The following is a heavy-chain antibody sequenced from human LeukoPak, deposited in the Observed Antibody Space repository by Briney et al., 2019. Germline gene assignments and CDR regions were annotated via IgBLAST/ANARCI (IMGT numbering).Heavy chain of an antibody. CDR1: GYIFTSYY. CDR3: ATGGEQWLVHDYFDY. J-gene: IGHJ4*02. Sequence: ASVKVSCKTSGYIFTSYYTYWVRQAPGQGLEWMGFLNPSGGNTYHAQKFQGRVTMTEDTSTDTAYMELSSLRSEDTAVYYCATGGEQWLVHDYFDYWGQGTLVTVSS. D-gene: IGHD6-19*01. V-gene: IGHV1-46*01. CDR2: LNPSGGNT.